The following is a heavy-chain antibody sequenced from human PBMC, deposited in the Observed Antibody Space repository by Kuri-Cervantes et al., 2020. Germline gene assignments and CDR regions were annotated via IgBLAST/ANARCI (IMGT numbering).Heavy chain of an antibody. V-gene: IGHV3-21*01. CDR2: ISSSSSYI. D-gene: IGHD6-19*01. CDR1: GFTSSSYS. Sequence: GESLKISCAASGFTSSSYSMNWVRQAPGKGLEWVSSISSSSSYIYYADSVKGRFTISRDNAKNSLYLQMNSLRAEDTAVYYCARGIAVAGFDYWGQGTLVTVSS. CDR3: ARGIAVAGFDY. J-gene: IGHJ4*02.